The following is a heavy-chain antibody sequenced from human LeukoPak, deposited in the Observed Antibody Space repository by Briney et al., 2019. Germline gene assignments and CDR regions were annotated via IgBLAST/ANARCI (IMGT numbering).Heavy chain of an antibody. V-gene: IGHV3-23*01. J-gene: IGHJ4*02. CDR2: ISGSGGST. D-gene: IGHD6-19*01. Sequence: GGSLRLSCAASGFTFSSYAMSWVRQAPGKGLEWVSAISGSGGSTNYADSVKGRFTISRDNSKTTLYLQMNSLRAEDTVVYYCAKQDGAAVAGIFDYWGQGTLVTVSS. CDR1: GFTFSSYA. CDR3: AKQDGAAVAGIFDY.